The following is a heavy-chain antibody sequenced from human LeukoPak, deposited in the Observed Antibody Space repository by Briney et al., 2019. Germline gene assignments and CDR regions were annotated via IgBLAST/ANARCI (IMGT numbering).Heavy chain of an antibody. Sequence: GGSLRLSCAASGFTFSSYAMSWVRQAPGKGLEWVAIINQDGSDTNYVDSVKGRFTISRDNAKNSLSLQMNGLRVEDTAFYYCVRNSGWFTGDHWGPGTLVSVSS. V-gene: IGHV3-7*01. D-gene: IGHD6-19*01. CDR1: GFTFSSYA. CDR3: VRNSGWFTGDH. J-gene: IGHJ4*02. CDR2: INQDGSDT.